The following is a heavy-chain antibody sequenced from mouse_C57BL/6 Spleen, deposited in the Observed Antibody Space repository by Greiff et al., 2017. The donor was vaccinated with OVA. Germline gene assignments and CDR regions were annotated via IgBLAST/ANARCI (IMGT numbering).Heavy chain of an antibody. CDR1: GYTFTSYW. Sequence: QVQLQQPGAELVRPGSSVKLSCKASGYTFTSYWMHWVKQRPIQGLEWIGNIDPSDSETHYNQKFKDKATLTVDKSSSTAYMQLSSLTSEDSAVYYCARCYDGYWYFDVWGTGTTVTVSS. D-gene: IGHD2-3*01. CDR2: IDPSDSET. CDR3: ARCYDGYWYFDV. V-gene: IGHV1-52*01. J-gene: IGHJ1*03.